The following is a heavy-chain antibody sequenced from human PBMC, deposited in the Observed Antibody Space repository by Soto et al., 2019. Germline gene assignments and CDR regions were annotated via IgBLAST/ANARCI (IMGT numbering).Heavy chain of an antibody. V-gene: IGHV4-59*01. CDR1: GGSLSSYY. Sequence: PSDTLSLTCTVSGGSLSSYYWSWIRQPPGKGLEWIGYIYYSGSTNYNPSLKSRVTISVDTSKNQFSLKLSSVTAADTAVYYCAGTTVTTYWLLFDYWGQGTLVTVSS. J-gene: IGHJ4*02. CDR2: IYYSGST. CDR3: AGTTVTTYWLLFDY. D-gene: IGHD4-4*01.